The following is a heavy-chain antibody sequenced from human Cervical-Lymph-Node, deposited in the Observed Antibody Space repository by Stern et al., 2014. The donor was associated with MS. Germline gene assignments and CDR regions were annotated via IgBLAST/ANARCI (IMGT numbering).Heavy chain of an antibody. V-gene: IGHV5-51*01. CDR2: IFPGGSDI. J-gene: IGHJ4*02. CDR3: ARQRYFDY. Sequence: EVQLVQSGPEVKRPGESLKISCQASGYTFTSYWIGWVRQMPGKGLEWIAIIFPGGSDIRYSPPFQGQVTISADKSSSPAYLQWNNLKASDPAIYYCARQRYFDYWGQGTLVTVSS. CDR1: GYTFTSYW.